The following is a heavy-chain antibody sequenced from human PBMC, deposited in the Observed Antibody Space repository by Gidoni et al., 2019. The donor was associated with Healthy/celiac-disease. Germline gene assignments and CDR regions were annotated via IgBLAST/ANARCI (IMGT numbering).Heavy chain of an antibody. CDR1: GYTFTRYG. J-gene: IGHJ4*02. V-gene: IGHV1-18*01. CDR3: ARSSSWRPASTYDY. CDR2: ISAYNGNT. D-gene: IGHD6-13*01. Sequence: QVQMVQPGAEVKKPGASVKVSCTASGYTFTRYGISWVRQAPGQGLEWMGWISAYNGNTNYAQKLQGRVTMTTDTSTSTAYMELRSLRSDDTAVYYCARSSSWRPASTYDYWGQGTLVTVSS.